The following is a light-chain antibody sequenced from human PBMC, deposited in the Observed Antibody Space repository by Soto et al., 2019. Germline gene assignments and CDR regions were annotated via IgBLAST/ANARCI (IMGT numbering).Light chain of an antibody. V-gene: IGKV3-11*01. CDR3: QQRSDWPST. CDR1: QSVSRY. CDR2: DAS. Sequence: EIVLTQSPATLSLSPWERATLSCRASQSVSRYLAGYQQKPGQAPRLLIYDASNRATAIAARFSGSGSGTDFTLTISSPEPEDFAVYSGQQRSDWPSTFGGGTKVHIK. J-gene: IGKJ4*01.